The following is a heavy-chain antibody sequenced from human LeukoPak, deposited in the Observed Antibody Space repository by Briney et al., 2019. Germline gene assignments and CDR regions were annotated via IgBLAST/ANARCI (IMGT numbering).Heavy chain of an antibody. J-gene: IGHJ4*02. CDR2: INHSGST. Sequence: SETLSLTCAVYGGSFSGYYWSWIRQPPRKGLEWIGEINHSGSTNYNPSLKSRVTISVDTSENQFSLKLSSVTAADTAVYYCARSVLGGYSYGYRATYFDYWGQGTLVTVSS. CDR1: GGSFSGYY. D-gene: IGHD5-18*01. CDR3: ARSVLGGYSYGYRATYFDY. V-gene: IGHV4-34*01.